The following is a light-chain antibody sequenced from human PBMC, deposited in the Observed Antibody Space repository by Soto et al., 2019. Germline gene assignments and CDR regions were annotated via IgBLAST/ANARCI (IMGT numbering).Light chain of an antibody. V-gene: IGLV2-8*01. CDR1: SSDVGGYNY. Sequence: QSALTQPASVSGSPGQSITISCTGTSSDVGGYNYVSWYQQHPGKAPKLMIYEVSKRPSGVPDRFSGSKSGNTASLTVSGLQAEDEAYYYYNPYAGSNNWVFGGGTKVTVL. CDR3: NPYAGSNNWV. J-gene: IGLJ3*02. CDR2: EVS.